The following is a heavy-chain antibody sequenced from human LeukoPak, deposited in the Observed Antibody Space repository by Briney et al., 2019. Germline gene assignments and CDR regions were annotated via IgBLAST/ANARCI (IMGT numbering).Heavy chain of an antibody. Sequence: ASVKVSCKASGYTFTSYGISWVRQAPGQGLEWMGWISAYNGNTNYAQKLQGRVTMTTDTSTSTAYMELRSLRSDDTAVYYCARKVGGDYYYYMDVWGQGTLVTVSS. CDR1: GYTFTSYG. V-gene: IGHV1-18*01. CDR2: ISAYNGNT. J-gene: IGHJ6*03. CDR3: ARKVGGDYYYYMDV. D-gene: IGHD3-10*01.